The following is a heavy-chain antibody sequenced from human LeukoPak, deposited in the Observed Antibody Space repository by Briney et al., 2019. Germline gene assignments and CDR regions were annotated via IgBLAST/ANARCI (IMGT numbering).Heavy chain of an antibody. J-gene: IGHJ4*02. CDR1: GGSFSGYY. D-gene: IGHD1-26*01. CDR2: IYHSGTT. CDR3: ARRFSGSNFDY. V-gene: IGHV4-34*01. Sequence: SETLSLTCAVYGGSFSGYYWSWIRQSPGRGLEWIGNIYHSGTTFYNPSLKSRITISVDTSKNQFSLKLNSVTAADTAIYYCARRFSGSNFDYWGQGTLVTVSS.